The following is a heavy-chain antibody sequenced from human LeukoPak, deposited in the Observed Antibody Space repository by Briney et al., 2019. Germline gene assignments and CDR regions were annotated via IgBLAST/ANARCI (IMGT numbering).Heavy chain of an antibody. CDR1: GGTFSSYA. CDR3: ANSRGYGSGNL. J-gene: IGHJ4*02. D-gene: IGHD3-10*01. Sequence: SVKVSCKASGGTFSSYAISWVRQAPGQGLEWMGGIIPIFGTANYAQKFQGRVTTTADESTSTAYMELSSLRSEDTAVYFCANSRGYGSGNLWGQGTLVTVSS. CDR2: IIPIFGTA. V-gene: IGHV1-69*13.